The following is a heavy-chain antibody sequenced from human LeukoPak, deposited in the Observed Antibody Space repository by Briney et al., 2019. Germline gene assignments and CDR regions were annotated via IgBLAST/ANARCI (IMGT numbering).Heavy chain of an antibody. Sequence: SETLSLTCTVSGGSISSYYWSWIRQPPGKGLEWIGYIYSSGSTNYNPSLKSRVTISVDTSKNQFSLKLRCVTAAETAVYYCARGRIAAAGTWYFDYWGQGTPVTVSS. V-gene: IGHV4-59*01. CDR2: IYSSGST. D-gene: IGHD6-13*01. CDR3: ARGRIAAAGTWYFDY. CDR1: GGSISSYY. J-gene: IGHJ4*02.